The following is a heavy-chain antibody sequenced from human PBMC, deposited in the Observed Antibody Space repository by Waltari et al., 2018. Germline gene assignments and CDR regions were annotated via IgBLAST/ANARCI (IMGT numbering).Heavy chain of an antibody. D-gene: IGHD3-10*01. Sequence: QVQLQQWGAGLLKPSETLSLTCAVYGGSFSGYYWSWIRQPPGKGLEWIGSIYYSGSTYYNPSLKSRVTISVDTSKNQFSLKLSSVTAADTAVYYCARGQGVTTNDYFDYWGQGTLVTVSS. CDR1: GGSFSGYY. CDR3: ARGQGVTTNDYFDY. J-gene: IGHJ4*02. CDR2: IYYSGST. V-gene: IGHV4-34*01.